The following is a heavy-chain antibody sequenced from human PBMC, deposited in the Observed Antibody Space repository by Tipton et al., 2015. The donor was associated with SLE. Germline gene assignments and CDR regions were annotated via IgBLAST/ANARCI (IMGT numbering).Heavy chain of an antibody. D-gene: IGHD6-6*01. CDR1: GGSISSSSYY. V-gene: IGHV4-39*07. J-gene: IGHJ4*02. Sequence: LRLSCTVSGGSISSSSYYWGWIRQPPGKGLEWIGSIYYSGSTYYNPSLKSRVTISVDTSKNQFSLKLSSVTAADTAVYYCARSIAAREFDYWGQGTLVTVSS. CDR2: IYYSGST. CDR3: ARSIAAREFDY.